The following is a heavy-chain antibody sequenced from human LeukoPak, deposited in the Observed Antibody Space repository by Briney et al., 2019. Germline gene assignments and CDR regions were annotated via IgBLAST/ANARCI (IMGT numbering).Heavy chain of an antibody. V-gene: IGHV3-21*01. J-gene: IGHJ4*02. CDR2: ISGSSSFI. D-gene: IGHD3-22*01. CDR1: GFTFSGYT. CDR3: ARKDSSGYDY. Sequence: GGSLRLSCAASGFTFSGYTMNWVRQAPGKGLEWVSYISGSSSFIYYADSVRGRFTISRDNAKNSLYLQMNSLRAEDTAVYYCARKDSSGYDYWGQGTLVTVSS.